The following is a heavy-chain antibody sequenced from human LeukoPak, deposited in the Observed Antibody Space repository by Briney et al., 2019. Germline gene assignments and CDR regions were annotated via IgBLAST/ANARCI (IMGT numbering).Heavy chain of an antibody. D-gene: IGHD2-2*02. CDR1: GVTFSSYA. CDR2: ISYDGSNK. Sequence: GGSVRHSCAASGVTFSSYAMHWVRQAPGKGLEWVAVISYDGSNKYYADSVKGRFTISRDNSKNTLYLQMNSLRAEDTAVYYCPSRRGIVEVPAAIGGTRYFDYWGQGTLVTVSS. J-gene: IGHJ4*02. CDR3: PSRRGIVEVPAAIGGTRYFDY. V-gene: IGHV3-30-3*01.